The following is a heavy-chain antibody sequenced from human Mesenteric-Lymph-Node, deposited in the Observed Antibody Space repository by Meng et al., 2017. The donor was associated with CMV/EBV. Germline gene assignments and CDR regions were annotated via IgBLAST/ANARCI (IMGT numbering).Heavy chain of an antibody. CDR2: IYSGGST. V-gene: IGHV3-NL1*01. D-gene: IGHD2-2*01. CDR3: ARAPIVVVPAAMVPTRAVPYGMDV. CDR1: GFTFSSYG. J-gene: IGHJ6*02. Sequence: GESLKISCAASGFTFSSYGMHWVRQAPGKGLEWVSVIYSGGSTYYADSVKGRFTISRDNSKNTLYLQMNSLRAEDTAVYYCARAPIVVVPAAMVPTRAVPYGMDVWGQGTTVTVSS.